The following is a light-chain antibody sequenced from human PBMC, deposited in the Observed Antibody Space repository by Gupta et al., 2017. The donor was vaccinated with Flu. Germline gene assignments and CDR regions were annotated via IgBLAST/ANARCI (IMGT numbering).Light chain of an antibody. Sequence: QPVVTQEPSLTVSPGGTVTLTCASSTGAVNSGYHPNWIQQKPGHTPRALIFGASNKYSWTPARFSGSLRGGKAALTLAGVQTEDDDEYYCLLYYGGAYVFGTGTKVTVL. V-gene: IGLV7-43*01. CDR3: LLYYGGAYV. CDR1: TGAVNSGYH. CDR2: GAS. J-gene: IGLJ1*01.